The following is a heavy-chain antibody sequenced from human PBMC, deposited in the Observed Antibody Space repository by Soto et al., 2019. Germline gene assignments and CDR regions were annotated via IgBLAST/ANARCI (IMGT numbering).Heavy chain of an antibody. CDR2: ISGSGDST. Sequence: PGGSLRLSCAASGFTFSSYAMSWVRQAPGKGLEWVSGISGSGDSTYYADSVKGRFTISRDNSKNTLYLQMNSLRAEDTAVYFCARDQLVDYWGQGTPVTVSS. V-gene: IGHV3-23*01. J-gene: IGHJ4*02. CDR3: ARDQLVDY. D-gene: IGHD2-15*01. CDR1: GFTFSSYA.